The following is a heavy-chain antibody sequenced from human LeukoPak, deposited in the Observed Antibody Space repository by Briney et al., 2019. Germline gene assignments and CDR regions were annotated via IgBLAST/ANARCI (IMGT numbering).Heavy chain of an antibody. J-gene: IGHJ4*02. CDR2: ISGSGGST. CDR1: GFTSSSYA. Sequence: PGGSLRLSCAASGFTSSSYAMGWVRQAPGKGLEWVSGISGSGGSTYYADSVKGRFTISRDNSKNTLYLQMNSLRAEDTAVYYCAKGSSRGSYYAFDYWGQGTLVTVSS. D-gene: IGHD1-26*01. V-gene: IGHV3-23*01. CDR3: AKGSSRGSYYAFDY.